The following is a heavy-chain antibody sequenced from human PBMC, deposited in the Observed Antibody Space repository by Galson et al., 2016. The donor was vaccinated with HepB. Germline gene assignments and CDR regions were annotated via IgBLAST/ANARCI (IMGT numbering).Heavy chain of an antibody. CDR2: IYYSGTT. J-gene: IGHJ6*02. CDR1: GGSISSGGFY. V-gene: IGHV4-31*03. Sequence: TLSLTCTVSGGSISSGGFYWTWIRQNPGKGLEWIGNIYYSGTTHYNPSLKSRVTISVDTSKSQFHLKLSSVTAADTAVYYCAREWKVYEMGFYFGMDVWGQGTTVIVSS. D-gene: IGHD2-8*01. CDR3: AREWKVYEMGFYFGMDV.